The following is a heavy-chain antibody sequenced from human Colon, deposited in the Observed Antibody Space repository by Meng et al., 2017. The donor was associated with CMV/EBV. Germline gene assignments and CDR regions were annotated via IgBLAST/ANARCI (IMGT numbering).Heavy chain of an antibody. CDR2: ISGDGTTI. J-gene: IGHJ6*02. CDR3: ARDGCSV. V-gene: IGHV3-48*03. CDR1: GFTPSSFG. Sequence: GSLKISCAVSGFTPSSFGMNWVRQAPGKGLEWVSYISGDGTTIYYADSVKGRFTISRDNAKNLLYLQMNSLRAEDAAVYYCARDGCSVWGQGTTVTVSS. D-gene: IGHD4/OR15-4a*01.